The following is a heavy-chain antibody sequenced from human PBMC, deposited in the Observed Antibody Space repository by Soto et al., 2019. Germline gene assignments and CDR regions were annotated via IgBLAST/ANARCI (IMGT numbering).Heavy chain of an antibody. J-gene: IGHJ4*02. D-gene: IGHD3-22*01. CDR2: ISWNSGSI. V-gene: IGHV3-9*01. CDR3: AKETERAYYYDSSGLDY. Sequence: GGSLILSCGASGLTFDDYAMHWVRPAPGKGLEWVSGISWNSGSIGYADSVKGRFTISRDNAKNSLYLQMNSLRAEDTALYYCAKETERAYYYDSSGLDYWGQGTLVTVAS. CDR1: GLTFDDYA.